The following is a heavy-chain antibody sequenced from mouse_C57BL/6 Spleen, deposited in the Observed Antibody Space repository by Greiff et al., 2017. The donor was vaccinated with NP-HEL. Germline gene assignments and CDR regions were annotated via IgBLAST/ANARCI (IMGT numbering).Heavy chain of an antibody. Sequence: VQLQQPGAELVKPGASVKMSCKASGYTFTSYWITWVKQRPGQGLEWIGDIYPGSGSTNYNEKFKSKATLTVDTSSSTAYMQLSSLTSEDSAVYYCARVELRLRDAMDYWGQGTSVTVSS. CDR2: IYPGSGST. V-gene: IGHV1-55*01. CDR1: GYTFTSYW. J-gene: IGHJ4*01. CDR3: ARVELRLRDAMDY. D-gene: IGHD3-2*02.